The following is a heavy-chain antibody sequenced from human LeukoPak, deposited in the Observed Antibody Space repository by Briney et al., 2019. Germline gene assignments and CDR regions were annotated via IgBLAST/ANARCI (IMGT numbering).Heavy chain of an antibody. V-gene: IGHV3-33*08. Sequence: PGGSLRLSCAASGFTFSSFGMHWVRQVPGKGLEWVAIIWHDGNNKYYVDSVKGRFTISRDNSKNILYLQMNSLRAEDTAVYYCARLLGGTVAPLDYWGQGTLVTVSS. D-gene: IGHD6-19*01. J-gene: IGHJ4*02. CDR1: GFTFSSFG. CDR2: IWHDGNNK. CDR3: ARLLGGTVAPLDY.